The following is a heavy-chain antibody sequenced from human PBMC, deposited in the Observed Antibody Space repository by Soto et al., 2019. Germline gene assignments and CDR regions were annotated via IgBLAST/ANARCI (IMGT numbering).Heavy chain of an antibody. D-gene: IGHD3-3*01. CDR1: RYNFNISG. V-gene: IGHV1-18*01. CDR3: ERDPHEYWTSYWFGP. J-gene: IGHJ5*02. Sequence: GASVKVSCRASRYNFNISGINWVRHAPAAGLELIGLLSAYEGKTTYAEKFPGRVTMTTDASTSTAYMGLGARRSGDTAVYYCERDPHEYWTSYWFGPWGQGSLVTVSS. CDR2: LSAYEGKT.